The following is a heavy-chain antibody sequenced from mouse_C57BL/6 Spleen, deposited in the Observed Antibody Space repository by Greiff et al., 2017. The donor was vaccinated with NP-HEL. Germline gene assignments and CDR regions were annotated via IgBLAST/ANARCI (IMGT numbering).Heavy chain of an antibody. CDR1: GYSITSGYY. V-gene: IGHV3-6*01. D-gene: IGHD2-4*01. CDR3: ARGGSYDYDGGYAMDY. J-gene: IGHJ4*01. CDR2: ISYDGSN. Sequence: EVKLMESGPGLVKPSQSLSLTCSVTGYSITSGYYWNWIRQFPGNKLEWMGYISYDGSNNYNPSLKNRISITRDTSKNQFFLKLNSVTTEDTATYYCARGGSYDYDGGYAMDYWGQGTSVTVSS.